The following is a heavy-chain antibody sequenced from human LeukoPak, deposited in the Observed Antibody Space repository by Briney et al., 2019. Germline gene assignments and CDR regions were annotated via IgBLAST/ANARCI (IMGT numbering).Heavy chain of an antibody. J-gene: IGHJ5*02. V-gene: IGHV5-51*01. CDR1: GYTFTNYW. CDR3: ARRRWGSSSPHNWFDP. CDR2: VYPGDSDS. D-gene: IGHD6-13*01. Sequence: GESLKISCKGSGYTFTNYWIVWVRQMPGKGLEWMGIVYPGDSDSRYRPSFQGQVTISADKSISTAYLQWSGLKASDTAMYYCARRRWGSSSPHNWFDPWGQGTLVTVSS.